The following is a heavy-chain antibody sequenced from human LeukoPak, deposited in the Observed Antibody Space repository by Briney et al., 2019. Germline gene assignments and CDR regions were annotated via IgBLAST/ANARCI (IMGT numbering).Heavy chain of an antibody. Sequence: PSETLSLTCAVYGGSFSGYYWSWIRQPPGKGLEWIGEINHSGSTNYNPSLKSRVTISVDTSKNQFSLKLSSVTAADTAAYYCARGGPMAAEAAVGTKGDYWGQGTLVTVSS. CDR1: GGSFSGYY. CDR2: INHSGST. J-gene: IGHJ4*02. D-gene: IGHD6-13*01. CDR3: ARGGPMAAEAAVGTKGDY. V-gene: IGHV4-34*01.